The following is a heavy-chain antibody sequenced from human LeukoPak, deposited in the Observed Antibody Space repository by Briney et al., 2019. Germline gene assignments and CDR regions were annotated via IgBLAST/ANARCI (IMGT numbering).Heavy chain of an antibody. CDR3: AKVIPYWYFDL. J-gene: IGHJ2*01. V-gene: IGHV3-23*01. D-gene: IGHD2-21*01. Sequence: GGSLRLSCAASGFTVSSYDMTWVRQAPGKGLEWVSSIGDGGGSTYADSVKGRFTISRDSSKNTLYLQMNSLRAEDTAIYYCAKVIPYWYFDLWGRGTLITVSS. CDR1: GFTVSSYD. CDR2: IGDGGGST.